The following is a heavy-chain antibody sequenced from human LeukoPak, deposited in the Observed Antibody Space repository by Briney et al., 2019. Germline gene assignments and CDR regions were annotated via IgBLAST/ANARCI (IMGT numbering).Heavy chain of an antibody. CDR1: GGSISSYY. Sequence: PSETLSLTCTVSGGSISSYYWSWIRQPPGKGLEWIGYIYYSGSTNYNPSLKSRVTISVDTSKNQFSLKLSSVTAADTVVYYCASTSSGWYGTLDYWGQGTLVTVSS. CDR2: IYYSGST. V-gene: IGHV4-59*01. D-gene: IGHD6-19*01. J-gene: IGHJ4*02. CDR3: ASTSSGWYGTLDY.